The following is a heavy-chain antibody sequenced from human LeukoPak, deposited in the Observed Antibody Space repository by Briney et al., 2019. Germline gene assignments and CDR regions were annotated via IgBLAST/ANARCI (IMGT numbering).Heavy chain of an antibody. V-gene: IGHV1-46*01. J-gene: IGHJ3*02. Sequence: ASVKVSCKASGYTFTSYYMHWVRQAPGQGLEWTGIINPSGGSTSYAQKFQGRVTMTRDTSTSTVYMELSSLRSEDTAVYYCASFTSIVVVTAGAFDIWGQGTMVTVSS. CDR1: GYTFTSYY. D-gene: IGHD3-22*01. CDR3: ASFTSIVVVTAGAFDI. CDR2: INPSGGST.